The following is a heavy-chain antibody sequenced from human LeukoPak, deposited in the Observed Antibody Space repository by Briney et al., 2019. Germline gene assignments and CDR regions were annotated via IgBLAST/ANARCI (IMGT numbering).Heavy chain of an antibody. V-gene: IGHV3-48*03. CDR2: ISSSGSTI. CDR3: ARDRYSSSPYYYYYYMDV. Sequence: GGSLSLSCAASGFTFSSYEMNWVRQAPGKGREWVSYISSSGSTIYYADSVKGRFTISRDNAKNSLYLQMNSLRAEDTAVYYCARDRYSSSPYYYYYYMDVWGKGTTVTVSS. CDR1: GFTFSSYE. J-gene: IGHJ6*03. D-gene: IGHD6-6*01.